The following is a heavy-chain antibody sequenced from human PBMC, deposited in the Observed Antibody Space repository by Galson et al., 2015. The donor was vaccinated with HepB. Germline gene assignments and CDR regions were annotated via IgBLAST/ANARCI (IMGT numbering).Heavy chain of an antibody. CDR2: INPSGGST. D-gene: IGHD3-10*01. V-gene: IGHV1-46*03. Sequence: SVKVSCKASGYTFTSYYMHWVRQAPGQGLEWMGIINPSGGSTSYAQKFQGRVTMTRDTSTSTVYMELSSLRSEDTAVYYCARELIYGSGSYYKGYYYYYMDVWGKGTTVTVSS. CDR1: GYTFTSYY. CDR3: ARELIYGSGSYYKGYYYYYMDV. J-gene: IGHJ6*03.